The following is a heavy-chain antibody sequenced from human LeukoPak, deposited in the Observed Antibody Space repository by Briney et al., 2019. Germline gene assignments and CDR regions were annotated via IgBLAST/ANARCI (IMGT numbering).Heavy chain of an antibody. CDR3: ARLTYSNNWYFRRGLEHWFAP. V-gene: IGHV4-34*01. J-gene: IGHJ5*02. CDR2: INHSGSA. D-gene: IGHD6-13*01. Sequence: SETLSLTCAVYGGSFSRYYWTWIRQPPGKGLEWIGEINHSGSANYNPSLKSRVTISVDASKNQFSLRLSSVTGADTAVYYCARLTYSNNWYFRRGLEHWFAPWGQGSLVTV. CDR1: GGSFSRYY.